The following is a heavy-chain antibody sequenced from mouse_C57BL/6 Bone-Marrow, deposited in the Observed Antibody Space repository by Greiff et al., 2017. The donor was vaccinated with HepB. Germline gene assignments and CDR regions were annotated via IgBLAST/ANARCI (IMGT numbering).Heavy chain of an antibody. CDR2: IRSKSNNYAT. D-gene: IGHD1-1*01. J-gene: IGHJ1*03. CDR1: GFSFNTYA. CDR3: VRQITTVVATDWYFDV. V-gene: IGHV10-1*01. Sequence: EVHLVESGGGLVQPKGSLKLSCAASGFSFNTYAMNWVRQAPGKGLEWVARIRSKSNNYATYYADSVKDRFTISRDDSESMLYLQMNNLKTEDTAMYYCVRQITTVVATDWYFDVWGTGTTVTVSS.